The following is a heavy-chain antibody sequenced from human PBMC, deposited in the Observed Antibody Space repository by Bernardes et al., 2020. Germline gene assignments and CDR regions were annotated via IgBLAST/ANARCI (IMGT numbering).Heavy chain of an antibody. D-gene: IGHD2-2*01. V-gene: IGHV3-21*01. CDR1: TLTLSGYT. CDR3: ARDNSASTSCDDIVCGMDV. CDR2: ISSGSSYK. Sequence: GGSLRLSCASSTLTLSGYTMNWVRRAPGRGLEWVSAISSGSSYKKYADSVKGRFTISRDNAKNSLYLQMNSLRAEDSAVYYCARDNSASTSCDDIVCGMDVWGQGTKVTVSS. J-gene: IGHJ6*02.